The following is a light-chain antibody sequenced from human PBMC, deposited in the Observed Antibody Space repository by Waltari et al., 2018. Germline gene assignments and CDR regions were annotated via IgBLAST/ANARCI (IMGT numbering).Light chain of an antibody. CDR1: QTLVHSDGTTY. CDR3: MQRTQWPGT. V-gene: IGKV2-30*02. Sequence: DVVLTQSPLSLPVTLGQPASISCRSSQTLVHSDGTTYLNWFQQRPGQSPRRLIYKVSNRDSGAPDRFSGSGSGTDFTLKISRVEAEDVGVYYCMQRTQWPGTFGQGTKVEF. CDR2: KVS. J-gene: IGKJ1*01.